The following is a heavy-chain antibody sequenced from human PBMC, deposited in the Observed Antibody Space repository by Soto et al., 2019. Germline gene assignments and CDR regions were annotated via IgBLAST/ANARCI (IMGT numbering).Heavy chain of an antibody. Sequence: LSLTCAVYGGSFSGYYWSWIRQPPGKGLEWIGEINHSGSTNYNPSLKSRVTISVDTSKNQFSLKLSSVTAADTAVYYCAKGGWNIVVVPAAPPNWFDPWGQGTLVTVSS. CDR3: AKGGWNIVVVPAAPPNWFDP. CDR2: INHSGST. J-gene: IGHJ5*02. CDR1: GGSFSGYY. V-gene: IGHV4-34*01. D-gene: IGHD2-2*01.